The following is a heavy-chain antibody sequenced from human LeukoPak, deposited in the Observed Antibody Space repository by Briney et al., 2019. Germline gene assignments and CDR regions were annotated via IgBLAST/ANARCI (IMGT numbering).Heavy chain of an antibody. J-gene: IGHJ6*03. CDR1: GGSISSSSYY. CDR2: IYSSGST. D-gene: IGHD3-16*01. V-gene: IGHV4-61*05. Sequence: SETLSLTCTVSGGSISSSSYYWGWIRQPPGRGLEWIGYIYSSGSTNYNPSLRSRVTISVDTTKNQFSLKLSSVTAADSAVYYCARFTLGAYYIDVWGKGTTVTVSS. CDR3: ARFTLGAYYIDV.